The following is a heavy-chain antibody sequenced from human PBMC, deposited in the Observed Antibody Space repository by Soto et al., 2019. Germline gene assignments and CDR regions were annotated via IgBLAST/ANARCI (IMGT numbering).Heavy chain of an antibody. CDR1: DDSLSTYY. V-gene: IGHV4-4*07. Sequence: SETLSLTCNVSDDSLSTYYWSWIRQPAGKGLEWIGRIYASGSTNYNPSLKGRVSMSVDTSKKQFSLRMISVTAADTAMYYCARSAIPRGGWFRPWGQGVLVTVSS. D-gene: IGHD2-21*01. CDR3: ARSAIPRGGWFRP. J-gene: IGHJ5*02. CDR2: IYASGST.